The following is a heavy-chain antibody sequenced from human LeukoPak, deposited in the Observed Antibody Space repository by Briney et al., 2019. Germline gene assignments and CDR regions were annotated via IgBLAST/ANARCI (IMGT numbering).Heavy chain of an antibody. Sequence: PGGSLRLSCAASGFSVSNHYMAWVRQAPGRRLEWVSFIWADGTTFYTDSVRGRFPVSRDQFKNTLYLQMSSLRPDDTALYYCARDGAGIESWVELDPWGQGTQVTVSA. CDR1: GFSVSNHY. D-gene: IGHD5-24*01. CDR3: ARDGAGIESWVELDP. J-gene: IGHJ5*02. V-gene: IGHV3-66*02. CDR2: IWADGTT.